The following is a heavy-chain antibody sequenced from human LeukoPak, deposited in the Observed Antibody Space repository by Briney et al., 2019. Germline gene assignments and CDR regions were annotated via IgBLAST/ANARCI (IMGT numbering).Heavy chain of an antibody. CDR1: GFTFSSYS. J-gene: IGHJ3*02. CDR2: ISSSSSYI. D-gene: IGHD2-2*01. V-gene: IGHV3-21*01. CDR3: ARQRYCSSTSCYEGAFDI. Sequence: PGGSLRLSCAASGFTFSSYSMNWVRQAPGKGLEWVSSISSSSSYIYYADSVKGRFTISRDNAKNSLYLQMNSLRAEDTAVYYCARQRYCSSTSCYEGAFDIWGQGTMVTVSS.